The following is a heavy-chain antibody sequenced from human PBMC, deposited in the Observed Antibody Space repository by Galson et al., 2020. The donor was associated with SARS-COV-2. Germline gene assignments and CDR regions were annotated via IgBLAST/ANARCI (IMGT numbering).Heavy chain of an antibody. Sequence: ETSETLSLTCTVSGGSISSYYWSWIRQPPGKGLEWIGYIYYSGSTNYNPSLKSRVTISVDTSKNQFSLKLSSVTAADTAVYYCARGGADYGDYFLGYWGQGTLVTVSS. CDR1: GGSISSYY. J-gene: IGHJ4*02. CDR3: ARGGADYGDYFLGY. CDR2: IYYSGST. D-gene: IGHD4-17*01. V-gene: IGHV4-59*01.